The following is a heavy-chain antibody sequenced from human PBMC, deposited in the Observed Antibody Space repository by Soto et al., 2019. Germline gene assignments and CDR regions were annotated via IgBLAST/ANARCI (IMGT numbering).Heavy chain of an antibody. J-gene: IGHJ4*02. CDR2: IIPMYDSA. V-gene: IGHV1-69*06. CDR1: GGTFKTYT. CDR3: ATWRTYSGSYCFDY. Sequence: QVQLVQSGAEVRKPGSSVKVSCEASGGTFKTYTINWVRQAPGQGLEWIGQIIPMYDSANYAQSFQDRVTISADKSTNTAYMELSSLRSEDTALYYCATWRTYSGSYCFDYWGQGTLVNVSS. D-gene: IGHD1-26*01.